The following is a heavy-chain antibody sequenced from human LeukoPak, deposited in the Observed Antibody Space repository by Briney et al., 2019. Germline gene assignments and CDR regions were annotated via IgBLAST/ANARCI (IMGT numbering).Heavy chain of an antibody. CDR1: GYTFSDYY. Sequence: GASVKVSCKASGYTFSDYYIHWVRQAPGQGLEWMGWINPNSGNTNYAQKLQGRVTMTTDTSTSTAYMELRSLRSDDTAVYYCARDFYYDSSGYPPAMDVWGKGTTVTISS. CDR3: ARDFYYDSSGYPPAMDV. J-gene: IGHJ6*03. D-gene: IGHD3-22*01. CDR2: INPNSGNT. V-gene: IGHV1-18*04.